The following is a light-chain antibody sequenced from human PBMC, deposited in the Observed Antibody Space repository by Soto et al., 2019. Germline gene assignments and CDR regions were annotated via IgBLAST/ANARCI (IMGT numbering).Light chain of an antibody. V-gene: IGLV1-47*02. CDR2: SNN. J-gene: IGLJ1*01. Sequence: QSVLTQPPSASGTPGQRVTISCSGSSSNIGSNYVYWYQQLPGTAPKVLIHSNNQRPSGVPDRFSGSKSGTSASLAISGLRSEDEADYYCAAWDDNLSTYVFGSGTKLTVL. CDR1: SSNIGSNY. CDR3: AAWDDNLSTYV.